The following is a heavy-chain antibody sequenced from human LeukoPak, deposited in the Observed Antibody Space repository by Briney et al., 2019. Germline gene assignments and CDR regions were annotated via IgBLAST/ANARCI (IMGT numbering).Heavy chain of an antibody. D-gene: IGHD4-17*01. V-gene: IGHV4-59*01. CDR1: GGSISSYY. Sequence: SETLSLTCPVSGGSISSYYWSWIRQPPGKGLEWVGYIYYSGSTNYNPSLKSRVTISVDTSKNQFSLKLSSVTAADTAVYYCARDSRDDYGDYVYDYWGQGTLVTVSS. CDR3: ARDSRDDYGDYVYDY. CDR2: IYYSGST. J-gene: IGHJ4*02.